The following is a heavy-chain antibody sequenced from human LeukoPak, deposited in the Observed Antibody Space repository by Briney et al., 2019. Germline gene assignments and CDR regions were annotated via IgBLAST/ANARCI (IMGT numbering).Heavy chain of an antibody. J-gene: IGHJ6*03. Sequence: HSQTLSLTCAISGDSVSSNSAAWNWIRQSPSRGLEWLGRTYYRSKWYNDYAVSVKSRITINPDTSKNQFSLQLNSVTPEDTAVYYCARDTIYGDYVHSKVHYYYYMDVWGKGTTVTVSS. D-gene: IGHD4-17*01. CDR1: GDSVSSNSAA. V-gene: IGHV6-1*01. CDR3: ARDTIYGDYVHSKVHYYYYMDV. CDR2: TYYRSKWYN.